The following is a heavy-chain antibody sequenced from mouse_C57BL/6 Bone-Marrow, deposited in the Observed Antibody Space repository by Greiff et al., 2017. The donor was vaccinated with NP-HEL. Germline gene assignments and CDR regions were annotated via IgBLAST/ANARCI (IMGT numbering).Heavy chain of an antibody. V-gene: IGHV5-6*01. Sequence: EVQLVESGGDLVKPGGSLKLSCAASGFTFSSYGMSWVRQTPDKRLEWVATISSGGSYTYYPDSVKGRFTISRDNAKNTLYLQMSSLKSEDTAMYYCARHDGYYPAWFAYWGQGTLVTVSA. J-gene: IGHJ3*01. CDR1: GFTFSSYG. CDR2: ISSGGSYT. D-gene: IGHD2-3*01. CDR3: ARHDGYYPAWFAY.